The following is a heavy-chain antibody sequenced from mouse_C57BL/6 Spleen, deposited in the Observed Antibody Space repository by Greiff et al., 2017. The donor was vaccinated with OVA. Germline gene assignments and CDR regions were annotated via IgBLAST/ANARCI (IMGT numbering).Heavy chain of an antibody. CDR3: ARQDFDY. J-gene: IGHJ2*01. V-gene: IGHV5-6*01. Sequence: EVQLVESGGDLVKPGGSLKLSCAASGFTFSSYGMSCVRQTPDKRLEWVATISSGGSYTYYPDSVKGRVTISRDNAKNTLYLQMSSLKSEDTAMYYCARQDFDYWGQGTTLTVSS. CDR2: ISSGGSYT. CDR1: GFTFSSYG.